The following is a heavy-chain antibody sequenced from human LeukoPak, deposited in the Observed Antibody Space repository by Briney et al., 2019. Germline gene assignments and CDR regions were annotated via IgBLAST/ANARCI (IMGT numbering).Heavy chain of an antibody. CDR2: ITGSGDTT. V-gene: IGHV3-23*01. D-gene: IGHD2-21*02. Sequence: GGSLRLSCVASGFTFRNYAMSWVRQAPGKGLEWVSGITGSGDTTFYADSVKGRFTISRDNSRSTLSLQMDSLTAEDTATYHCAKDYPTAPSVTAPSFDSWGQGILVTVSS. J-gene: IGHJ4*02. CDR1: GFTFRNYA. CDR3: AKDYPTAPSVTAPSFDS.